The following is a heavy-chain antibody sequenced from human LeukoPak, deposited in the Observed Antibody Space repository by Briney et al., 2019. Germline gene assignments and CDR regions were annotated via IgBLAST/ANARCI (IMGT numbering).Heavy chain of an antibody. J-gene: IGHJ2*01. D-gene: IGHD6-25*01. Sequence: SETLSLTCAVYGGSFSSYYWSWIRQPPGKGLEWIGYIYYSGSTNYNPSLKSRVTISVDTSKNQFSLKLSSVTAADTAVYYCARQGGGFWSFDLWGRGTLVTVSS. CDR2: IYYSGST. CDR1: GGSFSSYY. V-gene: IGHV4-59*08. CDR3: ARQGGGFWSFDL.